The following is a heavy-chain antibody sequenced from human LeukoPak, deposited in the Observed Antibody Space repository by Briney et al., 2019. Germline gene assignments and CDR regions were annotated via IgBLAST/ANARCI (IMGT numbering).Heavy chain of an antibody. J-gene: IGHJ6*02. V-gene: IGHV4-59*01. CDR2: IYYSGGT. CDR1: GDSISNYY. Sequence: SETLSLTCTLSGDSISNYYWSWLRQPPGRGVEWIGYIYYSGGTDYNPSLRSRVSISVDTSKTHFSLKLTSVTAADTAVYYCARTGYCSSKYCDYYGMDVWGQGTTVIVSS. CDR3: ARTGYCSSKYCDYYGMDV. D-gene: IGHD6-13*01.